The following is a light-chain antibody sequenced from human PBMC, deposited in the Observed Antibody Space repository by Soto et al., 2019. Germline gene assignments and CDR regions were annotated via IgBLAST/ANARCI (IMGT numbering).Light chain of an antibody. CDR2: STS. Sequence: DIQVTQSPSSLSASVGDRVIITCRPTLTLRTYLNWYQQKPGKAPKLLXYSTSNLQSGVPSRFSASGSGTDFTLTISDVQPEDFALYYCHQRQSWPRTFGQGTKVDIK. V-gene: IGKV1-39*01. CDR1: LTLRTY. J-gene: IGKJ1*01. CDR3: HQRQSWPRT.